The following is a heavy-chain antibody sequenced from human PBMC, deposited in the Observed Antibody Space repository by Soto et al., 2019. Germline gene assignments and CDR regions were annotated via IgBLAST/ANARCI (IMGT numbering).Heavy chain of an antibody. J-gene: IGHJ4*02. CDR1: GFRFSDHY. V-gene: IGHV3-11*01. CDR3: ASDPYYYASGF. D-gene: IGHD3-10*01. Sequence: QVQLVESGGCLVEPGGSLRLSCAASGFRFSDHYMTWIRQAPGKGLEWVSKISGDATTTYYADSVKGRFTVSRDNAKNSVYLQMNSLRVEDTAVYYCASDPYYYASGFWGQGTLVTVSS. CDR2: ISGDATTT.